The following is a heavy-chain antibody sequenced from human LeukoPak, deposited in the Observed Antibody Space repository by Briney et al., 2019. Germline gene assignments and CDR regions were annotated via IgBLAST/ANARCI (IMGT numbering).Heavy chain of an antibody. Sequence: SETLSLTCTVSGGSIDFYYWSWIRQPPGKGLEWIGYIYYTGSTNYNPSLESRVTISLDTSKNQFSLKLSSLTAADTAVYYCAKDRNSYDPRYGWDVWGQGTPVTVSS. CDR3: AKDRNSYDPRYGWDV. D-gene: IGHD3-16*01. J-gene: IGHJ6*02. CDR1: GGSIDFYY. V-gene: IGHV4-59*01. CDR2: IYYTGST.